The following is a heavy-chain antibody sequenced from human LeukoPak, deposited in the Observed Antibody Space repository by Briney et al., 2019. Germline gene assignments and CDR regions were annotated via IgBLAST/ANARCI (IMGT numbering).Heavy chain of an antibody. CDR2: ISGSGGST. D-gene: IGHD3-10*01. CDR3: AKGSMVRGPQSFDY. Sequence: GGSLRLSCAASGFTFSSYAMSWVRQAPGKGLEWVSAISGSGGSTYYADSVKGRFTISRDNSQYTLYLQMNSLRAEDSAVYYCAKGSMVRGPQSFDYWGQGTLVTVSS. V-gene: IGHV3-23*01. CDR1: GFTFSSYA. J-gene: IGHJ4*02.